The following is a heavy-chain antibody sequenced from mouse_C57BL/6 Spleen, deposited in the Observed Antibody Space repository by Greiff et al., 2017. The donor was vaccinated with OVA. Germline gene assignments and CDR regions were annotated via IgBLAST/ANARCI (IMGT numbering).Heavy chain of an antibody. D-gene: IGHD1-1*01. J-gene: IGHJ1*03. V-gene: IGHV1-85*01. Sequence: QVQLKQSGPELVKPGASVKLSCKASGYTFTSYDINWVKQRPGQGLEWIGWIYPRDGSTKYNEKFKGKATLTVDTSSSTAYMELHSLTSEDSAVYFCARGITTVGAYWYFDVWGTGTTVTVSS. CDR2: IYPRDGST. CDR3: ARGITTVGAYWYFDV. CDR1: GYTFTSYD.